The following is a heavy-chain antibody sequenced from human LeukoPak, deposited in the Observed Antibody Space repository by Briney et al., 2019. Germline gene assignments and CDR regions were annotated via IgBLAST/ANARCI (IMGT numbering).Heavy chain of an antibody. Sequence: PGGSLRLSCAASGFTFSSYGMHWVRQAPGKGLEWVAVIWYDGSNKYYADSVKGRFTVSRDNAKNSLYLQMNSLRVEDTAVYYCVRDRSGQMEAFDIWGQGTMVTVSS. V-gene: IGHV3-33*01. J-gene: IGHJ3*02. CDR1: GFTFSSYG. CDR2: IWYDGSNK. D-gene: IGHD1-26*01. CDR3: VRDRSGQMEAFDI.